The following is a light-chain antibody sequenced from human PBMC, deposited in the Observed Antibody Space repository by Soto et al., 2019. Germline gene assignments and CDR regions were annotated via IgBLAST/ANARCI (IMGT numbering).Light chain of an antibody. CDR3: QQYDM. CDR2: KAS. CDR1: QSDSTW. V-gene: IGKV1-5*03. Sequence: DIQMTQFPSTLSASVGDTVTITCRASQSDSTWLAWYQQIPGGAPKLLIYKASILESGVPSRFSGSGSGTEFTLTITSLQPEDFATYYCQQYDMFGSGTKVEIK. J-gene: IGKJ1*01.